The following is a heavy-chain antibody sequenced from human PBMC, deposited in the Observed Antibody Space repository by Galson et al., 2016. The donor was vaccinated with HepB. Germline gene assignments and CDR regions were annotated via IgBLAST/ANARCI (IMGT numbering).Heavy chain of an antibody. V-gene: IGHV1-18*04. CDR1: GYTFTSYD. J-gene: IGHJ6*03. D-gene: IGHD3-9*01. CDR2: ISTYNGDT. CDR3: ARVPKNYDILTGYYHYYYMDV. Sequence: SVKVSCKASGYTFTSYDITWVRQAPGQGLEYMGWISTYNGDTNSAQKFQDRITMTTDTSTTTAYLELRSLRSDDTAVYYCARVPKNYDILTGYYHYYYMDVWGKGTTVTVSS.